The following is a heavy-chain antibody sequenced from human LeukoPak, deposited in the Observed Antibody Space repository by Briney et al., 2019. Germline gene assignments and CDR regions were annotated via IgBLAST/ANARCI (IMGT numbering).Heavy chain of an antibody. D-gene: IGHD2-2*01. CDR1: GLTFSGYS. V-gene: IGHV3-48*02. Sequence: GGSLRLSCAASGLTFSGYSMNWVRQAPGKGLEWVSYISSSSSTIYYADSVKGRFTISRDNAKNSLYLQMNSLRDEDTAVYYCARDRCSSTSCSCNYWGQGTLVTVSS. J-gene: IGHJ4*02. CDR3: ARDRCSSTSCSCNY. CDR2: ISSSSSTI.